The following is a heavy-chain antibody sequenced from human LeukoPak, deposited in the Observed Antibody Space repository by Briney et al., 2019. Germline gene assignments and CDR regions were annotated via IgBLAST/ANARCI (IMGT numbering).Heavy chain of an antibody. CDR1: GFTFSSYG. CDR3: AIMQWLDEYYDY. Sequence: GGSLRLSCAASGFTFSSYGMHWVRQAPGKGLEWVSYISGSSSIIDYADSVRGRFTISRDNAKNSLYLQMNSLRAEDTAVYYCAIMQWLDEYYDYWGQGTLVTVSS. D-gene: IGHD6-19*01. CDR2: ISGSSSII. V-gene: IGHV3-48*01. J-gene: IGHJ4*02.